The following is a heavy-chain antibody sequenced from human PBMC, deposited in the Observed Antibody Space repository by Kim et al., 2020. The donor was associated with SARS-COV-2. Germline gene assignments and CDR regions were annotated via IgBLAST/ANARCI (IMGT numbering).Heavy chain of an antibody. J-gene: IGHJ3*02. Sequence: YTHSVKSRMTISRDNSTNALYLQRNSLRAADTALYYCASPYIAAHDGFDIWGQGTTVTVSS. D-gene: IGHD6-13*01. CDR3: ASPYIAAHDGFDI. V-gene: IGHV3-53*01.